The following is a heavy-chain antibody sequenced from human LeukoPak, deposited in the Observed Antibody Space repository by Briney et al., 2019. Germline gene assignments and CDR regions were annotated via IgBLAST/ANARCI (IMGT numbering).Heavy chain of an antibody. V-gene: IGHV3-23*01. CDR2: ISGSGGST. D-gene: IGHD6-13*01. J-gene: IGHJ4*02. CDR1: GFTFSSYA. Sequence: QRWGSLRLSCAASGFTFSSYAMSWVRQAPGKGLEWVSAISGSGGSTYYAASVKGRFTISRDNSKNTLYLQMNSLRAEDTAVYYCAKGLGIAAAGSSFDYWGQGTLVTVSS. CDR3: AKGLGIAAAGSSFDY.